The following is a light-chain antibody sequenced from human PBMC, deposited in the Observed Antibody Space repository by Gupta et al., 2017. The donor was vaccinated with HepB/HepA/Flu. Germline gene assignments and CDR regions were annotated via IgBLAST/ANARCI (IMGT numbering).Light chain of an antibody. CDR2: DAS. Sequence: EVVLTQSPDFQSVTPKEKITITCRASQNIGSSLHWYQQKPEQSPKLLIKDASQYFSGVPSRFSGSGSGTDFTLTISSREGEDAANYYCQHMSNLPGTFGQGTKVEIK. V-gene: IGKV6-21*01. J-gene: IGKJ1*01. CDR1: QNIGSS. CDR3: QHMSNLPGT.